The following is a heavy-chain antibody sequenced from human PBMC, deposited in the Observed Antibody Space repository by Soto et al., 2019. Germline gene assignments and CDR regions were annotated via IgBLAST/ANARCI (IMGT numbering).Heavy chain of an antibody. J-gene: IGHJ5*02. CDR2: IIPILGIA. CDR1: GGTFSSYT. D-gene: IGHD2-2*01. CDR3: ARDVVVVPAATELPNWCDP. V-gene: IGHV1-69*08. Sequence: QVQLVQSGAEVKKPGSSVKVSCKASGGTFSSYTISWVRQAPGQGLEWVGRIIPILGIANYAQKFQGRVTITADKSTSTAYMELSSLRSEDTAVYYCARDVVVVPAATELPNWCDPGGQGTMVTVSS.